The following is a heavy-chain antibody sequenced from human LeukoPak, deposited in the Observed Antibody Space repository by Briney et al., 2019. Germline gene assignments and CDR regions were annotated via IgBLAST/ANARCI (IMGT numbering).Heavy chain of an antibody. CDR2: ISGSGGST. D-gene: IGHD2-2*01. CDR3: AKSDCSSTSCPFDY. CDR1: GFTFSSYA. V-gene: IGHV3-23*01. J-gene: IGHJ4*02. Sequence: SGGSLRLSCAASGFTFSSYAMSWVRQAPGKGLEWVSAISGSGGSTYYADSVKGRFTISRDNSKNTLYLQMNSLRAEDTAVYYCAKSDCSSTSCPFDYWGQGTPVTVSS.